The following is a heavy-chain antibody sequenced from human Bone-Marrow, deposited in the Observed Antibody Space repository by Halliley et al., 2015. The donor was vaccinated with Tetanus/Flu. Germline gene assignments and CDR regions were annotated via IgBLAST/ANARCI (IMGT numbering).Heavy chain of an antibody. Sequence: YISSSSSYTNYADSVKGRFTFSRDNANNSLFLLPNSLRADATAGYYCARGDYSRGWFWIFDIWGQGTIVTVSS. J-gene: IGHJ3*02. D-gene: IGHD6-19*01. V-gene: IGHV3-11*05. CDR2: ISSSSSYT. CDR3: ARGDYSRGWFWIFDI.